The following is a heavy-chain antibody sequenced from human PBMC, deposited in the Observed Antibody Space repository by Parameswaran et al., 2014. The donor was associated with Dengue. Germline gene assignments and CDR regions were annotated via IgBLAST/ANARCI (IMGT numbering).Heavy chain of an antibody. Sequence: QAGGSLRLSCAASGFTFSSYDMHWVRQATGKGLEWVSAIGTAGDTYYPGSVKGRFTISRENAKNSLYLQMNSLRAGDTAVYYCARVLRIYGGRNYGMDVWGQGTTVTVSS. V-gene: IGHV3-13*01. CDR1: GFTFSSYD. D-gene: IGHD4-23*01. CDR3: ARVLRIYGGRNYGMDV. CDR2: IGTAGDT. J-gene: IGHJ6*02.